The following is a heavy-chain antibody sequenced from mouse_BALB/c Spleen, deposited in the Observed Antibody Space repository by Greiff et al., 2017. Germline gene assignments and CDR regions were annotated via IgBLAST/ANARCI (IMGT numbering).Heavy chain of an antibody. J-gene: IGHJ2*01. V-gene: IGHV3-2*02. CDR2: ISYSGST. CDR1: GYSITSDYA. CDR3: ARGGYFDY. Sequence: EVQLKESGPGLVKPSQSLSLTCTVTGYSITSDYAWNWIRQFPGNKLEWMGYISYSGSTSYNPSLKSRISITRDTSKNQFFLQLNSVTTEDTATYYCARGGYFDYWGQGTTLTVSS.